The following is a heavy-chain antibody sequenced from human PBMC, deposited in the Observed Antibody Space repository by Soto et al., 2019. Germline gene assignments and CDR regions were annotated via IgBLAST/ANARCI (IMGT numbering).Heavy chain of an antibody. CDR3: ARGVVSTGYFDY. V-gene: IGHV3-72*01. J-gene: IGHJ4*02. CDR2: SRDKVHSHTT. Sequence: EVQLAESGGGLVQPGGSLRLSCAASGFTFSDHYMDWVRQAPGKGLEWVGRSRDKVHSHTTEYAASVKGRFTISSGDSENSLYLQMNSLTTEDTAVYYCARGVVSTGYFDYWGQGTLVTVSS. CDR1: GFTFSDHY. D-gene: IGHD5-12*01.